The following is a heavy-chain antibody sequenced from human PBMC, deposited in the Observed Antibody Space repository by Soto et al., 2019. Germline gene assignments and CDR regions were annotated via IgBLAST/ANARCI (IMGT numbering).Heavy chain of an antibody. V-gene: IGHV3-7*01. Sequence: GGSLRLSCAASGFTFSSYWMSWVRQAPGKGLEWVANIKQDGSEKYYVDSVKGRFTISRDNAKNSLYLQMNSLRAEDTAVYYCARPSRRKEMYYFDYWGQGTLVTVSS. CDR1: GFTFSSYW. CDR3: ARPSRRKEMYYFDY. CDR2: IKQDGSEK. J-gene: IGHJ4*02.